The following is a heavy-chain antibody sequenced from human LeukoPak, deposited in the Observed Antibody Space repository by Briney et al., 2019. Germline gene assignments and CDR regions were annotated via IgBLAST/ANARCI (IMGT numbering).Heavy chain of an antibody. D-gene: IGHD4-17*01. CDR1: GYTFTGYY. V-gene: IGHV1-2*06. J-gene: IGHJ4*02. CDR2: INPNSGGT. CDR3: AGDWYGYGDYEGDY. Sequence: GASVKVSCKASGYTFTGYYMHWVRQAPGQGLEWMGRINPNSGGTNYAQKFQGRVTMTRDTSISTAYMELSRLRSDDTAVYYCAGDWYGYGDYEGDYWGQGTLVTVSS.